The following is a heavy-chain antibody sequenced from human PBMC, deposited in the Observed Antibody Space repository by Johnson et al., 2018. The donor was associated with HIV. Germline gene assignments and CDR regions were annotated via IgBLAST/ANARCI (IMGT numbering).Heavy chain of an antibody. CDR1: GFTFSDYY. CDR2: ISWSGRTI. J-gene: IGHJ3*02. CDR3: ARDGTTTYAFDI. Sequence: QVQQVESGGGVVQPGRSLRLSCAASGFTFSDYYMTWIRQAPGKGLEWISYISWSGRTIYYADSVKGRFTISRDNAKNSLYLQMNSLRAEDTAVYYCARDGTTTYAFDIWGQGTMVTVSS. D-gene: IGHD1-7*01. V-gene: IGHV3-11*04.